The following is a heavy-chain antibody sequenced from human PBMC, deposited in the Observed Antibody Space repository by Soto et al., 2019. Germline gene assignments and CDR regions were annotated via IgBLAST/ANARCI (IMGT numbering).Heavy chain of an antibody. CDR2: ISAYNGNT. D-gene: IGHD1-26*01. CDR1: GYTFTSYG. Sequence: GQLLESGAEVKKPGASVKVSCKASGYTFTSYGISWVRQAPGQGLEWMGWISAYNGNTNYAQKLQGRVTMTTDTSTSTAYMELRSLRSDDTAVYYCARSIRGYRPTDTTFDYWGQGTLVTVSS. V-gene: IGHV1-18*01. J-gene: IGHJ4*02. CDR3: ARSIRGYRPTDTTFDY.